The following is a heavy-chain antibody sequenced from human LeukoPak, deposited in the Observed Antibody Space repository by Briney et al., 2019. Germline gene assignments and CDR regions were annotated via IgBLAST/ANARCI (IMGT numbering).Heavy chain of an antibody. CDR1: GGSFSGYY. Sequence: SETLSLTCAVYGGSFSGYYWSWIRQPPGKGLEWIGEINHSGSTNYNPSLKSRVTISVDTSKNQFSLRPSSVTAADTAVYYCARGFGGRSIDYWGQGTLVTVSS. D-gene: IGHD3-16*01. V-gene: IGHV4-34*01. J-gene: IGHJ4*02. CDR3: ARGFGGRSIDY. CDR2: INHSGST.